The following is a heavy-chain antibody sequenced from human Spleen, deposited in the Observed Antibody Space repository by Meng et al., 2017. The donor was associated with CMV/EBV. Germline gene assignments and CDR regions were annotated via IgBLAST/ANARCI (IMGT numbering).Heavy chain of an antibody. V-gene: IGHV4-31*02. Sequence: VSGGSISSGGYYWSWIRQHPGKGLEWIGYIYYSGSTYYNPSLKSRVTISVDTSKNQFSLKLSSVTAADTAVYYCASGGFSFSGAIDYWGQGTLVTVSS. J-gene: IGHJ4*02. CDR2: IYYSGST. CDR3: ASGGFSFSGAIDY. CDR1: GGSISSGGYY. D-gene: IGHD2-15*01.